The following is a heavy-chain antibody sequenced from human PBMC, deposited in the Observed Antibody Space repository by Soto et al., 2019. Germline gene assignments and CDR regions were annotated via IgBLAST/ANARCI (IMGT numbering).Heavy chain of an antibody. CDR1: GFLFRDFA. CDR2: ISPAGTNQ. J-gene: IGHJ1*01. Sequence: GSLRLSCVASGFLFRDFAMHWGRQAPGKGLEWVALISPAGTNQYYADSAKGRFTISRDNSKNTLYLQMNSLRPEDTGLYYCARENSRISPRLFQHWGHGTLVTVSS. V-gene: IGHV3-30-3*01. CDR3: ARENSRISPRLFQH. D-gene: IGHD3-10*01.